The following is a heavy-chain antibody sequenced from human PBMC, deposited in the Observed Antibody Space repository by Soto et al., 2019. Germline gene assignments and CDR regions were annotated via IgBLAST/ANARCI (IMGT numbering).Heavy chain of an antibody. Sequence: QVQLVESGGGVVQPGRSLRLSCAASGFNFSSYGMHWVRQAPGKGLEWMALIPYDGSIKYYADSVKGRFTISRDNSKNTLYVQMNSLRVEDTAGYYCARWGAAGMDVWGQGTTVTVSS. CDR1: GFNFSSYG. CDR2: IPYDGSIK. J-gene: IGHJ6*02. V-gene: IGHV3-30*03. D-gene: IGHD6-13*01. CDR3: ARWGAAGMDV.